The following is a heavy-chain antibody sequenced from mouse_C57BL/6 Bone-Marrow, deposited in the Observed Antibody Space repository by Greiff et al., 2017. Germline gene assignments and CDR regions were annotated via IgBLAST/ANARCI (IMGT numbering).Heavy chain of an antibody. V-gene: IGHV1-81*01. J-gene: IGHJ3*01. CDR1: GYTFTSYG. Sequence: QVQLQQSGAELARPGASVKLSCKASGYTFTSYGISWVKQSTGQGLAWIGELYPRSGNTYYNEKFKGKATLTADKSSSTAYMELRSLTSEDSAVYFCARFPLYYGYDEGFAYWGQGTLVTVSA. CDR2: LYPRSGNT. CDR3: ARFPLYYGYDEGFAY. D-gene: IGHD2-2*01.